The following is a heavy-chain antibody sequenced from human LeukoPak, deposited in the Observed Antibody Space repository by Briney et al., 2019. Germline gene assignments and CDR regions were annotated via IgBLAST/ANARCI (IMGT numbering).Heavy chain of an antibody. J-gene: IGHJ3*02. CDR1: GFTFSSSA. Sequence: GTSVKVSCKASGFTFSSSAVQWVRQARGQRLEWIGWIVVGSGNTNYAQKFQERVTITRDMSTSTAYMDLSSLRSEDTAVYYCAAATGASAGSYAFDIWGQGTMVTVSS. CDR3: AAATGASAGSYAFDI. CDR2: IVVGSGNT. V-gene: IGHV1-58*01. D-gene: IGHD1-26*01.